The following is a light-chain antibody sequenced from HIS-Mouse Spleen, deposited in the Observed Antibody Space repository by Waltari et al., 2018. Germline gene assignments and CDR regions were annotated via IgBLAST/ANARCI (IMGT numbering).Light chain of an antibody. V-gene: IGKV1-9*01. CDR2: AAS. CDR3: QQLNSYPPT. Sequence: DIQLTQSKSFLSASLGDRVTITCRASQGISSYLAWYQQKPGKSPKLLIYAASTLQSGVPSRFSGSGSGTEFTLTISSLQPEDFATYYCQQLNSYPPTFGQGTKVEIK. J-gene: IGKJ1*01. CDR1: QGISSY.